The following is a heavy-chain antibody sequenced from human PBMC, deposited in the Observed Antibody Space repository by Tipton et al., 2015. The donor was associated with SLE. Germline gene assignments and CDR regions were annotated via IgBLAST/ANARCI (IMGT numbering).Heavy chain of an antibody. CDR3: ARDRPRYYDSSGYSSLDAFDI. CDR1: GYSISSGYY. D-gene: IGHD3-22*01. J-gene: IGHJ3*02. V-gene: IGHV4-38-2*02. CDR2: IYHNGST. Sequence: TLSLTCAVSGYSISSGYYWCWIRQPPGKGLEWIGSIYHNGSTYYNPSLKSRVTISVDTSKNQFSLKLSSVTAADTAVYYCARDRPRYYDSSGYSSLDAFDIWGQGTMVTVSS.